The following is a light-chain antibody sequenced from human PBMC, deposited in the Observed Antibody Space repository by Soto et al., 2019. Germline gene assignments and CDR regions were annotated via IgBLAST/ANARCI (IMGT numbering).Light chain of an antibody. CDR3: QQRSNWPIT. Sequence: EIVLTQSPATLSLSPGERATLSCRASQSVSSYLAWYQQKPGQAPRLLIYDASNRATGIPARFIGIGSGTYFTLTISSLAPDDFAVYYCQQRSNWPITFGQGTRLEIK. CDR2: DAS. J-gene: IGKJ5*01. V-gene: IGKV3-11*01. CDR1: QSVSSY.